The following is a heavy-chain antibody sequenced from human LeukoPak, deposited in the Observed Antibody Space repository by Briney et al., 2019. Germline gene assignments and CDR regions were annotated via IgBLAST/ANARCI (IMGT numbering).Heavy chain of an antibody. Sequence: GGPLRLSCAAPGFPLIDYYMGWIRQAPGRGLEWVSSISSRGSTIYYADSVKGRFTISRDNAKNSLYLQMNSLRAEDTAVYYCARDRRYSGYEEYYFDYWGQGTLVTVSS. CDR1: GFPLIDYY. J-gene: IGHJ4*02. V-gene: IGHV3-11*04. CDR2: ISSRGSTI. D-gene: IGHD5-12*01. CDR3: ARDRRYSGYEEYYFDY.